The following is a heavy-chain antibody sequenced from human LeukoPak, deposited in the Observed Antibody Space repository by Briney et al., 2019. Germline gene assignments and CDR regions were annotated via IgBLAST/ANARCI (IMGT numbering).Heavy chain of an antibody. V-gene: IGHV3-21*04. Sequence: GGSLRLSCAASGFTFSSYSMNWVRQAPGKGLEWVSSISSSSSYIYYADSVKGRFTISRDNAKNSLYLQMNSLRAEDTALYYCARDSDYYGNWYFDLWGRGTLVTVSS. CDR2: ISSSSSYI. CDR3: ARDSDYYGNWYFDL. J-gene: IGHJ2*01. CDR1: GFTFSSYS. D-gene: IGHD3-10*01.